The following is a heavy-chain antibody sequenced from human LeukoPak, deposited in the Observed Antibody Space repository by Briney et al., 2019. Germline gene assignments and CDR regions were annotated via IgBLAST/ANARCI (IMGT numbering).Heavy chain of an antibody. J-gene: IGHJ4*02. D-gene: IGHD3-22*01. CDR1: GGSINSSAYS. CDR3: ARAENYYFDSDGGDYFDY. CDR2: IHHSGST. V-gene: IGHV4-30-2*01. Sequence: SETLSLTCTVSGGSINSSAYSWHCIRQPPGKGLECIGYIHHSGSTYNTPSLKSRVTISVNTSKNQFSLKLKSVTAADTAVYYRARAENYYFDSDGGDYFDYWGQGTLLTVSS.